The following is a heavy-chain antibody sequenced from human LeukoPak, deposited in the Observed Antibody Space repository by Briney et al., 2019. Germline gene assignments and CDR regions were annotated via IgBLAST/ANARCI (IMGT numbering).Heavy chain of an antibody. D-gene: IGHD3-10*01. CDR2: ISSSSSTI. CDR1: GFTFSSYS. Sequence: GGSLRLSCAASGFTFSSYSMNWVRQAPGKGLEWVSYISSSSSTIYYADSVKGRFTISRDNAKNSLYLQMNSLRAEDTAVYYCARGGSGSYGAFDYWGQGTLVTVSS. V-gene: IGHV3-48*01. J-gene: IGHJ4*02. CDR3: ARGGSGSYGAFDY.